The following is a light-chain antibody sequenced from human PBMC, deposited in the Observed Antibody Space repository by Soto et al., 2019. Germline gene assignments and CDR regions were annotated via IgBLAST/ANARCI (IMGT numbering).Light chain of an antibody. CDR3: QSYDSSLSAPYV. CDR2: DNN. J-gene: IGLJ1*01. Sequence: QSVLTQPPSVSGAPGQRITISCTGSSSNIGAHSDVYWYQHLPGTAPKLLIYDNNNRPSGVPDRFSGSKSGTSASLAITGRQADDEADYYCQSYDSSLSAPYVFGTGTKLTVL. CDR1: SSNIGAHSD. V-gene: IGLV1-40*01.